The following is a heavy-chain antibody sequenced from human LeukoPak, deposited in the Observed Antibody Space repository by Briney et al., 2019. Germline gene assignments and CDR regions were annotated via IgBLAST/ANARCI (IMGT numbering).Heavy chain of an antibody. CDR3: ARDLLPNQLLNWFDP. Sequence: VASVKVSCKASGYTFTSYDINWVRQATGQGLEWMGWMNPNSGNTGYAQKFQGRVTMTRDTSISTAYMELSRLRSDDTAVYYCARDLLPNQLLNWFDPWGQGTLVIVSS. CDR1: GYTFTSYD. CDR2: MNPNSGNT. V-gene: IGHV1-8*01. J-gene: IGHJ5*02. D-gene: IGHD1-7*01.